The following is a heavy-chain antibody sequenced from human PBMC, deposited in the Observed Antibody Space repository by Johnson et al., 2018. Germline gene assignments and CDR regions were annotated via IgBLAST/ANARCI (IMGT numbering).Heavy chain of an antibody. Sequence: EVQLVESGGALVQPGGSLRLSCVVSGFTFINYVMNWVRQAPGRGLEWISVISESGDTTYYADPVKGRFTISRDDSQKPLFLQMSGLRAEDTAVYFCATGHYLAGTTYSQHWGQGTLVTVSS. CDR3: ATGHYLAGTTYSQH. V-gene: IGHV3-23*04. CDR2: ISESGDTT. J-gene: IGHJ1*01. CDR1: GFTFINYV. D-gene: IGHD1-7*01.